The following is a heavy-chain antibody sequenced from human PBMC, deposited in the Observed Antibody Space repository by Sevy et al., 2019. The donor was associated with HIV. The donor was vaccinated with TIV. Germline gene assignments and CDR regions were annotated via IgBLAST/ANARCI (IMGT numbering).Heavy chain of an antibody. CDR3: AKGPDYYASSGTPLDY. J-gene: IGHJ4*02. V-gene: IGHV3-23*01. D-gene: IGHD3-22*01. CDR2: ITGSGDKI. CDR1: GFTFRSYT. Sequence: GGSLRLSCVVSGFTFRSYTMTWVRQAPGKGLEWVSTITGSGDKIYYADSVKGRFTISRDNSRNTLYLQMSSLRAADTAVCYCAKGPDYYASSGTPLDYWGQGTLVTVSS.